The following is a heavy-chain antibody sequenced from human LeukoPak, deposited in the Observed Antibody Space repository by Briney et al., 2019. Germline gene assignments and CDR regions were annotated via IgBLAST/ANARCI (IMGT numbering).Heavy chain of an antibody. V-gene: IGHV3-15*07. CDR3: ATDFYDST. J-gene: IGHJ5*02. Sequence: GGSLRLSCVASGFTFTDYFMNWVRQAPGKGLEWVGRIRSNSDGGTIEYAAPVKGRFALSRDDSKSTLFLQMNSLQTEDTAVYYCATDFYDSTWGQGTLVTVSS. D-gene: IGHD3-22*01. CDR1: GFTFTDYF. CDR2: IRSNSDGGTI.